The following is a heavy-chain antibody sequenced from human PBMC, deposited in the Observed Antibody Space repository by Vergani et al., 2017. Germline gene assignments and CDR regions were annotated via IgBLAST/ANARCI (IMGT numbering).Heavy chain of an antibody. D-gene: IGHD4-17*01. V-gene: IGHV1-69*09. CDR2: IIPILGIA. CDR3: ARGTRPTVTTKVGWFDP. J-gene: IGHJ5*02. CDR1: GYTFTGYY. Sequence: QVQLVQSGAEVKKPGASVKVSCKASGYTFTGYYMHWVRQAPGQGLEWMGWIIPILGIANYAQKFQGRVTITADKSTSTAYMELSSLRSEDTAVYYCARGTRPTVTTKVGWFDPWGQGTLVTVSS.